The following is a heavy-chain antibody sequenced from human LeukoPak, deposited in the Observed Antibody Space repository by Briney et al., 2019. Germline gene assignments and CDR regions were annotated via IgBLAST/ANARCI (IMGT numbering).Heavy chain of an antibody. CDR3: ARGAEQWLKDHDAFDI. CDR1: GYTFTSYD. D-gene: IGHD6-19*01. V-gene: IGHV1-8*03. CDR2: MNPNSGNT. Sequence: ASVKVSCKASGYTFTSYDINWVRQATGQGLEWMGWMNPNSGNTGYAQKFQGRVTITRNTSISTAYMELSSLRSEDTAVYYCARGAEQWLKDHDAFDIWGQGTMVTVSS. J-gene: IGHJ3*02.